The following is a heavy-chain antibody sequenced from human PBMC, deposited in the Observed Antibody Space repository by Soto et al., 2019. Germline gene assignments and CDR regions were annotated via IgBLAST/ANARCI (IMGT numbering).Heavy chain of an antibody. CDR1: SGSFSGYY. CDR2: ISQSGNT. Sequence: SETLSLTCSIYSGSFSGYYWSWIRQPPGKGLEWIGEISQSGNTNYSPPLKSRVSISIDTSKKQFSLNLASVSAADTAVYYCARAPKVSGSSQTRPDFWGQGTLVTVSS. D-gene: IGHD6-6*01. J-gene: IGHJ4*02. CDR3: ARAPKVSGSSQTRPDF. V-gene: IGHV4-34*01.